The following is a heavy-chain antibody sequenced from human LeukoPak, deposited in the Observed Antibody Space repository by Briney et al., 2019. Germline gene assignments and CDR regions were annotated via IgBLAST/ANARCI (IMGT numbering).Heavy chain of an antibody. D-gene: IGHD3-22*01. Sequence: GASVKVSYKSSGYTFTVYYMHWVRQAPGQGLEWMGWINPNSGGTNYAQKFQGRVTMTRDTSISTAYMELSRLRSDDTAVYYCARAYYDSSGPHAFDIWGQGTMVTVSS. CDR3: ARAYYDSSGPHAFDI. V-gene: IGHV1-2*02. J-gene: IGHJ3*02. CDR2: INPNSGGT. CDR1: GYTFTVYY.